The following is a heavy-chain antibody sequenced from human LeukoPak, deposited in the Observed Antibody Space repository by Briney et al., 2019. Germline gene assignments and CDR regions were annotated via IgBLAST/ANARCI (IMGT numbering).Heavy chain of an antibody. Sequence: SETLSLTCTVSGGSISSYYWSWIRQPPGKGLEWIGYIYYSGSTNYNPSLRSRVTISVDTSKNQFSLKLSSVTAADTAVYYCARGRFFLYYDFWSGYPTHDYYYYYMDVWGKGTTVTVSS. J-gene: IGHJ6*03. CDR2: IYYSGST. V-gene: IGHV4-59*12. D-gene: IGHD3-3*01. CDR1: GGSISSYY. CDR3: ARGRFFLYYDFWSGYPTHDYYYYYMDV.